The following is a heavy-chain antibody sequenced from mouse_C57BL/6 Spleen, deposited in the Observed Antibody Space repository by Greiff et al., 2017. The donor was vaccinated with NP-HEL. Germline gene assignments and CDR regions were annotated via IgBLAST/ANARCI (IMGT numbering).Heavy chain of an antibody. V-gene: IGHV1-69*01. Sequence: VQLQQPGAELVMPGASVKLSCKASGYTFTSYWMHWVKQRPGQGLEWIGEIDPSDSYTNYNQKFKGKSTLTVDKSSSTAYMQLSSLTSEDSAVYYCAAQATSAMDYWGQGTSVTVSS. J-gene: IGHJ4*01. CDR3: AAQATSAMDY. D-gene: IGHD3-2*02. CDR2: IDPSDSYT. CDR1: GYTFTSYW.